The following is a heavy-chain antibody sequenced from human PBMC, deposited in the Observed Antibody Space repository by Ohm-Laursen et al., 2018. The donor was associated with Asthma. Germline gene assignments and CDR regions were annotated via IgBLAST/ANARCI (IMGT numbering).Heavy chain of an antibody. J-gene: IGHJ4*02. CDR1: GYTFTSYY. V-gene: IGHV1-69*13. Sequence: GASVKVSCKASGYTFTSYYMHWVRQAPGQGLEWMGGIIPIFGTVNYAQKFQGRVTITADDSTSIAYMELSSLRSEDTAVYYCARDSSEVSWGHHLFDSWGQGTLVTVSS. CDR2: IIPIFGTV. CDR3: ARDSSEVSWGHHLFDS. D-gene: IGHD3-16*01.